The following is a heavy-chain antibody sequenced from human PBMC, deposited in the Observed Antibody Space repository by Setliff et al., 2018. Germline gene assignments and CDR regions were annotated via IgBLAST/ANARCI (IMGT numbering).Heavy chain of an antibody. J-gene: IGHJ4*03. D-gene: IGHD5-18*01. CDR1: GFTFSNYY. V-gene: IGHV3-11*04. Sequence: PGGSLRLSCAASGFTFSNYYMSWIRQAPGKGLEWVSYITNSGGTIYYADSVKGRFTISRDNAKNSLYLQMNSLRAEDTALYYCAKFVGYTYGYDYWGQGTTVTVSS. CDR3: AKFVGYTYGYDY. CDR2: ITNSGGTI.